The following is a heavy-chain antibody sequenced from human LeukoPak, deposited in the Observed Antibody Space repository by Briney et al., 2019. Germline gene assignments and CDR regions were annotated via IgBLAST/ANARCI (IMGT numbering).Heavy chain of an antibody. J-gene: IGHJ4*02. Sequence: ASVKVSCKASGYTFTSYAMHWVRQAPGQRLEWMGWINAGNGNTKYSQKFQGRVTNTRDTSASTAYMELSSLRSEDTAVYYCASAGSYRSAFDYWGQGTLVTVSS. D-gene: IGHD1-26*01. CDR3: ASAGSYRSAFDY. CDR1: GYTFTSYA. CDR2: INAGNGNT. V-gene: IGHV1-3*01.